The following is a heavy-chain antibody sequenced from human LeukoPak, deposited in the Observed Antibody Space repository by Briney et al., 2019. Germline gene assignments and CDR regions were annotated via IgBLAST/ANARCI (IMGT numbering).Heavy chain of an antibody. CDR2: ISAYNGNT. Sequence: GASVKVSCKASGYTFTSYGISWVRQAPGQGLEWMGWISAYNGNTNYAQKLQGRVTMTTDTSTSTAYMELSRLRSDDTAVYYCARVPPGATLNGYFDLWGRGTLVTVSS. V-gene: IGHV1-18*01. CDR3: ARVPPGATLNGYFDL. J-gene: IGHJ2*01. CDR1: GYTFTSYG. D-gene: IGHD1-26*01.